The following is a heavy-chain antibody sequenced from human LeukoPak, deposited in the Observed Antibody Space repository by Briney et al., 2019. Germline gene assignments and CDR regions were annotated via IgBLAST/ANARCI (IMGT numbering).Heavy chain of an antibody. J-gene: IGHJ4*02. Sequence: ASVKVSCKASGYTFTSYGISWVRQAPGQGLEWMGWISAYNGNTNYAQKLQGRVTMTTDTSTSTAYMELRSLRSDDTAVYYCARGSQGGLLWFGELRLDYWGQGTLVTVSS. CDR3: ARGSQGGLLWFGELRLDY. D-gene: IGHD3-10*01. CDR2: ISAYNGNT. CDR1: GYTFTSYG. V-gene: IGHV1-18*01.